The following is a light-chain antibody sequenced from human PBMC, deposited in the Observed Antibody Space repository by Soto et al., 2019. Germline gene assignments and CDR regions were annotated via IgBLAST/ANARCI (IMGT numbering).Light chain of an antibody. V-gene: IGLV2-14*01. CDR3: SSYTSISTYV. CDR1: SSDVGVYNF. Sequence: QSALTQPASVSGSPGQSITISCTGTSSDVGVYNFVSWYQQHPDKAPKLMIYDVTNRPSGVSNRFSGSKSGNTASLTIAGLQAEDEADYYCSSYTSISTYVFGTGTQLTVL. J-gene: IGLJ1*01. CDR2: DVT.